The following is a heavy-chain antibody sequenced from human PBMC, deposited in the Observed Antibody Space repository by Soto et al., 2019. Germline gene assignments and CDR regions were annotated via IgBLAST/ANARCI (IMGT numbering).Heavy chain of an antibody. J-gene: IGHJ4*02. CDR1: GFSLSTSGMC. D-gene: IGHD3-9*01. V-gene: IGHV2-70*01. CDR2: IDWDDEK. Sequence: SGPTLVNPTQTLTLTCTFSGFSLSTSGMCXSWIRQPPGKALEWLALIDWDDEKYYKTSLKTRLTISKDTSKNQVVLTLTNVDPVDTATYYCTRTPSYYDILPGYQHFGEDHWGQGTLVTVSS. CDR3: TRTPSYYDILPGYQHFGEDH.